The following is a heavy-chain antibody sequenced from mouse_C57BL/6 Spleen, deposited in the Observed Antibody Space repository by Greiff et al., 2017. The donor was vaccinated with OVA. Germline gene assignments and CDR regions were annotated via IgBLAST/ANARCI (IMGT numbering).Heavy chain of an antibody. J-gene: IGHJ2*01. Sequence: EVKLMESGGGLVKPGGSLKLSCAASGFTFSSYAMSWVRQTPEKRLEWVATISDGGSYTYYPDNVKGRFTISRDNAKNNLYLQMSHLKSEDTAMYYCARDIVTTYYFDYWGQGTTLTVSS. D-gene: IGHD2-5*01. V-gene: IGHV5-4*01. CDR2: ISDGGSYT. CDR3: ARDIVTTYYFDY. CDR1: GFTFSSYA.